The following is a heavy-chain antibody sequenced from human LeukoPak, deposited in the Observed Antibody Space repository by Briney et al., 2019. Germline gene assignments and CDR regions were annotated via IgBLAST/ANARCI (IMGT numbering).Heavy chain of an antibody. CDR2: ISSSSNTI. J-gene: IGHJ4*02. CDR3: ATYRQVLLPFES. D-gene: IGHD2/OR15-2a*01. Sequence: PGGSLRLSCAASGFTFSSNAMHWVRQAPGKGLEWVSYISSSSNTIYYADSVKGRFTISRDNSKSTLSLQMNSLRAEDTAIYYCATYRQVLLPFESWGQGTLVTVSS. CDR1: GFTFSSNA. V-gene: IGHV3-48*01.